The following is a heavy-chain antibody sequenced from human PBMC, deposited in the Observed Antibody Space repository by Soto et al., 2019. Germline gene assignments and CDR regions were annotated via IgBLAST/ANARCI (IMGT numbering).Heavy chain of an antibody. Sequence: GGSLRLSCAASGFTFSDYYMSWIRQAPGKGLEWVSYISSSSSYTNYADSVKGRFTISRDNAKNSLYLQMNSLRAEDTAVYYCARDLYYDSSGQTFDYWGQGTLVTVSS. CDR2: ISSSSSYT. V-gene: IGHV3-11*06. J-gene: IGHJ4*02. D-gene: IGHD3-22*01. CDR3: ARDLYYDSSGQTFDY. CDR1: GFTFSDYY.